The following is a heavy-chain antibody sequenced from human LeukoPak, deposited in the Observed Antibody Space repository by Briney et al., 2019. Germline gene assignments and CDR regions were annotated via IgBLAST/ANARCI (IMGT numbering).Heavy chain of an antibody. V-gene: IGHV3-30-3*01. CDR2: ISYDGSNK. CDR1: GFTFSSYA. J-gene: IGHJ4*02. CDR3: ARTWIQLFTPDFDL. Sequence: GRSLRLSCAASGFTFSSYAMHWVRQAPGKGLEWVAVISYDGSNKYYADSVKGRFTISRDNSKNTLYLQMNSLRAEDTAVYYCARTWIQLFTPDFDLWGQGTLVTVSS. D-gene: IGHD5-18*01.